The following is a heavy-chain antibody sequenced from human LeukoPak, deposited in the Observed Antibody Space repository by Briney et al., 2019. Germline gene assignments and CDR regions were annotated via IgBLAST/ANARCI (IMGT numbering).Heavy chain of an antibody. CDR1: GYTFTGYY. CDR3: ARANTDFWSGYSTDY. D-gene: IGHD3-3*01. CDR2: INPNSGGT. J-gene: IGHJ4*02. V-gene: IGHV1-2*02. Sequence: ASAKVSCKASGYTFTGYYMHWVRQAPGQGLEWMGWINPNSGGTNYAQKFQGRVTMTRDTSISTAYMEPSRLRSDDTAVYYCARANTDFWSGYSTDYWGQGTLVTVSS.